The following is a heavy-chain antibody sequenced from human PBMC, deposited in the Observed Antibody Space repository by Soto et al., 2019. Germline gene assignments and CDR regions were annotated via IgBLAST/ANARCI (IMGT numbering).Heavy chain of an antibody. CDR2: IYYTGNT. V-gene: IGHV4-31*03. Sequence: SETLSLTCTVSGGSISSGGYYWSWIRQHPEKGLEWIGYIYYTGNTYYNASLKSRVTISVDTSNNQFSLKLSSVTAADTAVYYCARVGISSSDAFDIWGQGSTVTVSS. D-gene: IGHD6-6*01. J-gene: IGHJ3*02. CDR1: GGSISSGGYY. CDR3: ARVGISSSDAFDI.